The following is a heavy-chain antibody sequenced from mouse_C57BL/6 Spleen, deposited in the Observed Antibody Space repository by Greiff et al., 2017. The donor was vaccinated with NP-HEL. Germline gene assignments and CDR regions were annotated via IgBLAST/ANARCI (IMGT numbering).Heavy chain of an antibody. Sequence: EVKLQESGAELVRPGASIKLSCTASGFNIKDDYMHWVKQRPEQGLEWIGWIDPENGDTEYASKFQGKATITADTSSNTAYLQLSSLTSEDTAVYYCTTTGPVDYWGQGTTLTVSS. D-gene: IGHD4-1*01. V-gene: IGHV14-4*01. CDR2: IDPENGDT. CDR3: TTTGPVDY. J-gene: IGHJ2*01. CDR1: GFNIKDDY.